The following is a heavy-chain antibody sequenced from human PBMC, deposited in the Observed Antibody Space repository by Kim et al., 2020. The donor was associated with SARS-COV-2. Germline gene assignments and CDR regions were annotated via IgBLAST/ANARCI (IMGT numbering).Heavy chain of an antibody. CDR1: GFTFSNAW. Sequence: GGSLRLSCAASGFTFSNAWMNWVRQAPGKGLEWVGRIKSKTDGGTTDYAAPVKGRFTISRDDSKNALYLQMNSLKTEDTAVYYCTTYTPTMTTIRRWFDPWGQGTLVTVSS. J-gene: IGHJ5*02. CDR2: IKSKTDGGTT. D-gene: IGHD4-17*01. V-gene: IGHV3-15*01. CDR3: TTYTPTMTTIRRWFDP.